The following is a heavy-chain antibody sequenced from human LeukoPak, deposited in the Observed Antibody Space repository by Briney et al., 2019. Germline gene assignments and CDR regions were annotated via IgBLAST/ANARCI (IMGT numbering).Heavy chain of an antibody. CDR3: ARVSYYFDSSGYSRYYFDY. J-gene: IGHJ4*02. CDR2: IYYSGTT. V-gene: IGHV4-59*01. D-gene: IGHD3-22*01. Sequence: PSETLSLTCTVSGGSISGYYWSWIRQPPGKGLEWIGYIYYSGTTNYNPSLKSRITISLDKSNNQFSLNVTSVTPADTAVYYCARVSYYFDSSGYSRYYFDYWGQGTRVTVSS. CDR1: GGSISGYY.